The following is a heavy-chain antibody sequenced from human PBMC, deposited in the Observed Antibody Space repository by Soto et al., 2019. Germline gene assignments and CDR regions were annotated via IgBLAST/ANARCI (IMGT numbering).Heavy chain of an antibody. V-gene: IGHV3-48*01. CDR1: GFTFSSYS. D-gene: IGHD4-17*01. CDR2: ISSSSSTI. Sequence: GGSLRLSCAASGFTFSSYSMNWVRQAPGKGLEWVSYISSSSSTIYYADSVKGRFTISRDNAKNSLYLQMNSLRAEDTAVYYCARPPYGDYVRFQHWGQGTLVTVSS. CDR3: ARPPYGDYVRFQH. J-gene: IGHJ1*01.